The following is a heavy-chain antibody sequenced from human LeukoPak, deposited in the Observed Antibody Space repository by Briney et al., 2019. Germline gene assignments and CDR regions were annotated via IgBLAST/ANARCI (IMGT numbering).Heavy chain of an antibody. CDR1: GFTFSSYA. D-gene: IGHD6-19*01. J-gene: IGHJ4*02. CDR3: AKVPVDSSGWYHFDY. CDR2: ISGSGGTT. V-gene: IGHV3-23*01. Sequence: GGSLRLSCAASGFTFSSYAMSWVRQAPGRGLEWVSSISGSGGTTNYADSVKGRFTISRDNSKNTLYLQMNSLRAEDTAVYYCAKVPVDSSGWYHFDYWGQGTLVTVSS.